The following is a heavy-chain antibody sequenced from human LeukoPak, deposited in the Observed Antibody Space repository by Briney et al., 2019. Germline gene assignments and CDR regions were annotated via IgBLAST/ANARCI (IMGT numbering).Heavy chain of an antibody. V-gene: IGHV3-23*01. CDR2: ISGSGGNT. CDR1: GFTFSSYA. CDR3: AKGSRTSGSYYIDS. Sequence: GGSLRLSCAASGFTFSSYAMSWVRQAPGKGLEWVSAISGSGGNTYHADSVKGRFTISRDNSKNTLYLQMNSLRAEDTAVYYCAKGSRTSGSYYIDSWGQGTLVTVSS. D-gene: IGHD3-10*01. J-gene: IGHJ4*02.